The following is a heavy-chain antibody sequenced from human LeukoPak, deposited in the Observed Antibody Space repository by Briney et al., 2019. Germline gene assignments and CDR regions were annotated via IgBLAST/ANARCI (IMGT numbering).Heavy chain of an antibody. CDR3: ARLTRLSTSPDRYYLDY. CDR1: GGSFSSSSYY. Sequence: SETLSLTCAVYGGSFSSSSYYWGWIRQPPGKGLEWIGSIYYSGSTYYNPSLKSRVTISVDTSKNQFSLKLSSVTAADSAVYYCARLTRLSTSPDRYYLDYWGQGTLVTVSS. J-gene: IGHJ4*02. V-gene: IGHV4-39*07. CDR2: IYYSGST. D-gene: IGHD6-6*01.